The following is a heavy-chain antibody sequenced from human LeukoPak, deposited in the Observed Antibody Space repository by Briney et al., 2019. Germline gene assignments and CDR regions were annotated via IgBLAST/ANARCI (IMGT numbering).Heavy chain of an antibody. Sequence: GGSLRLSCAASGFTFSTYAMSWVRQAPGKGLEWVSAISGSGGSTYYADSVKGRFTISRDNSKKTLYLQMNSLRAEDTAVYYCAKTEGIAVAGTLDYWGRGTLVTVSS. D-gene: IGHD6-19*01. CDR1: GFTFSTYA. CDR3: AKTEGIAVAGTLDY. J-gene: IGHJ4*02. V-gene: IGHV3-23*01. CDR2: ISGSGGST.